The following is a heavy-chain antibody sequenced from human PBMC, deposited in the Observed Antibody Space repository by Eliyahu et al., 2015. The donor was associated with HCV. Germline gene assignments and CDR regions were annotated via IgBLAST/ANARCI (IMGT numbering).Heavy chain of an antibody. Sequence: AASGFTFSDYYMSWIRQAPGKGLEWVSYISSSSSYTNYADSVKGRFTISRDNAKNSLYLQMNSLRAEDTAVYYCARAPPYSYVDYWGQGTLVTVSS. J-gene: IGHJ4*02. CDR2: ISSSSSYT. CDR3: ARAPPYSYVDY. D-gene: IGHD5-18*01. V-gene: IGHV3-11*06. CDR1: GFTFSDYY.